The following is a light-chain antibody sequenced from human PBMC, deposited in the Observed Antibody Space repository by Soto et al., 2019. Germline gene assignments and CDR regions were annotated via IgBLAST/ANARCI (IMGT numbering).Light chain of an antibody. CDR3: QQRSNWPPLT. V-gene: IGKV3-11*01. J-gene: IGKJ5*01. Sequence: EIVLTQSPATLSLSPGERATLSCRASQGVSNYLAWYQQKPGQAPRLLIYDASNRATGIPGRFSGSGSGTDFTLTISSLEPEDFAVYYCQQRSNWPPLTFGQGTRLEIK. CDR2: DAS. CDR1: QGVSNY.